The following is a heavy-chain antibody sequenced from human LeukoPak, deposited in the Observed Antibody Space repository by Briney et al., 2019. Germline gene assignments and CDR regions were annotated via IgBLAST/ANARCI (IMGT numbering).Heavy chain of an antibody. J-gene: IGHJ4*02. CDR2: MNPNSGNA. V-gene: IGHV1-8*01. CDR1: GYTFTSYD. Sequence: ASVKVSCKASGYTFTSYDINWVRQATGQGLEWMGWMNPNSGNAGYAQKFQGRVTMTRDTSISTAYMELSSLRSDDTAVYYCAGGRSSWYVFDYWGQGTLVTVSS. D-gene: IGHD6-13*01. CDR3: AGGRSSWYVFDY.